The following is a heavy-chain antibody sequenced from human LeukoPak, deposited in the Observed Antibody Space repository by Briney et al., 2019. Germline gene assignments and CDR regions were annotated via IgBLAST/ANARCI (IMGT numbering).Heavy chain of an antibody. V-gene: IGHV5-51*01. CDR1: GYSFTSYW. Sequence: GESLKISCKGSGYSFTSYWIGWVRQMPGRGLEWMGIIYPGDSDTRYSPSFQGQVTISADKSISTAYLQWSSLKASDTAMYYCARLTMVRGAITLIDYWGQGTLVTVSS. CDR3: ARLTMVRGAITLIDY. D-gene: IGHD3-10*01. CDR2: IYPGDSDT. J-gene: IGHJ4*02.